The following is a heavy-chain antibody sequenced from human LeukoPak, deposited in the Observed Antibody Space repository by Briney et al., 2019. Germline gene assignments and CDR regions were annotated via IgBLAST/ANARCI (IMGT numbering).Heavy chain of an antibody. J-gene: IGHJ4*02. V-gene: IGHV4-4*07. CDR2: IYTSGIT. D-gene: IGHD6-6*01. Sequence: SETLSLTCTVSSGSINSYYWSWIRQPAGKELEWIGRIYTSGITNYNPSLKSRVTMSVDTSKNQFSLKVNSVTAADTAVYYCATTSVAARWYFDYWGQGTLVTVSS. CDR1: SGSINSYY. CDR3: ATTSVAARWYFDY.